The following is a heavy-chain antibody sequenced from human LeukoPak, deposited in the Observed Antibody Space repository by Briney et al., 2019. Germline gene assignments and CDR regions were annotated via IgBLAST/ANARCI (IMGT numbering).Heavy chain of an antibody. CDR1: GGSIGWDY. V-gene: IGHV4-4*07. Sequence: SETLSLTCTVSGGSIGWDYWSWIRQSAGKGLEWIGRIYKSGSTNYNPSFRSRVTMSVDTSKNQFSLNVASVTAADTAVYYCAREEYFQDSNGYSYYFHSWGQGSRVTLSS. D-gene: IGHD3-22*01. CDR3: AREEYFQDSNGYSYYFHS. CDR2: IYKSGST. J-gene: IGHJ4*02.